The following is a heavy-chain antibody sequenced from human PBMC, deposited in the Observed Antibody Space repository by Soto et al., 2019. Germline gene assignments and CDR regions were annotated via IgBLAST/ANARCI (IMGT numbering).Heavy chain of an antibody. CDR2: IYHSGST. Sequence: QLQLQESGSGLVKPSQTLSLTCAVSGGSISSGGNSWSWIRQPPGKGLEWIGCIYHSGSTYYNPSLKSRVTISVDRSKNQFSLKLSSVTAADTAVYYCASGPIGDYTDGFDYWGQGTLVTVSS. V-gene: IGHV4-30-2*01. CDR3: ASGPIGDYTDGFDY. CDR1: GGSISSGGNS. D-gene: IGHD4-17*01. J-gene: IGHJ4*02.